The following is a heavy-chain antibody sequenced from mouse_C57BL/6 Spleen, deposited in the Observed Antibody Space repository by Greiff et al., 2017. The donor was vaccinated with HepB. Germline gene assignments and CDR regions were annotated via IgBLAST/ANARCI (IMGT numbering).Heavy chain of an antibody. CDR3: AREDLAVVPFAY. CDR2: INPNNGGT. D-gene: IGHD1-1*01. Sequence: VQLQQSGPELVKPGASVKISCKASGYTFTDYYMNWVKQSHGKSLEWIGDINPNNGGTSYNQKFKGKATLTVDKSSSTAYMELRSLTSEDSAVYYCAREDLAVVPFAYWGQGTLVTVSA. CDR1: GYTFTDYY. J-gene: IGHJ3*01. V-gene: IGHV1-26*01.